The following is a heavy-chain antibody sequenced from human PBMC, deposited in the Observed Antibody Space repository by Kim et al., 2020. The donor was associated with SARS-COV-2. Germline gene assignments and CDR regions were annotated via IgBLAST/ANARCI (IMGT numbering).Heavy chain of an antibody. CDR2: ISGSGGNT. D-gene: IGHD3-10*01. CDR3: AYPGSDLGY. CDR1: GFSFSTYG. Sequence: GGSLRLSCAASGFSFSTYGMNWVRQAPGKGLEWVSGISGSGGNTYYADSVKGRFTISRDNSKNTLTLQMNSLRAEDTAVYFCAYPGSDLGYWGQGTLV. V-gene: IGHV3-23*01. J-gene: IGHJ4*02.